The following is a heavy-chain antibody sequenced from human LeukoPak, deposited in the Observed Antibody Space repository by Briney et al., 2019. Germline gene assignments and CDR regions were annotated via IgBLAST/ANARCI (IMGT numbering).Heavy chain of an antibody. CDR3: AGPSRGGINWYFDL. CDR2: IIPIFGTA. Sequence: SVKVSCKASGGTFCSYAISWVRQAPGQGLEWMGGIIPIFGTANYAQKFQGRVTITADESTSTAYMELSSLRSEDTAVYYCAGPSRGGINWYFDLWGRGTLVTVSS. D-gene: IGHD3-16*01. J-gene: IGHJ2*01. V-gene: IGHV1-69*13. CDR1: GGTFCSYA.